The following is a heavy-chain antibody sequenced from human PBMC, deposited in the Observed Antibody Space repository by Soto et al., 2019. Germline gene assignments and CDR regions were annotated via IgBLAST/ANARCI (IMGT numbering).Heavy chain of an antibody. V-gene: IGHV4-59*01. Sequence: TLSLTCTVSGGSISSYYWSWIRQPPGKGLEWIGYIYYSGSTNYNPSLKSRVTISVDTSKNQFSLKLSSVTAADTAVYYCARAGYSYGYYYFDYWGQGTLVTISS. J-gene: IGHJ4*02. CDR1: GGSISSYY. D-gene: IGHD5-18*01. CDR3: ARAGYSYGYYYFDY. CDR2: IYYSGST.